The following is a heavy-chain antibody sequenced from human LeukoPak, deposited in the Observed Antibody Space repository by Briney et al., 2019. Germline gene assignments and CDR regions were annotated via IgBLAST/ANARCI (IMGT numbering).Heavy chain of an antibody. Sequence: GGSLRLSCAASGFTFSTYSVNWVRQAPGKGLEWVSSTSSSSGYIYYADSVKGRFTISRDNAKNSLFLQMTSLRVEDTAVYYCARDRGDDYGDYGLDYWGQGTLVTVSS. V-gene: IGHV3-21*01. CDR3: ARDRGDDYGDYGLDY. J-gene: IGHJ4*02. CDR2: TSSSSGYI. D-gene: IGHD4-17*01. CDR1: GFTFSTYS.